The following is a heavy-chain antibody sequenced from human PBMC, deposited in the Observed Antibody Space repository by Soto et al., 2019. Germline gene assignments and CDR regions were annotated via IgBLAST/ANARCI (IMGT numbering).Heavy chain of an antibody. V-gene: IGHV1-18*01. CDR3: ARDLRPKDY. CDR2: ISAYNGNT. Sequence: QVQLVQSGAEVKKPWASVKVSCKASGYTFTSYAISWVRQAPGKGLEGMGWISAYNGNTNYAQKLQGRATMTTDTSTSTAHTELRSLISDDTAVYYCARDLRPKDYWGQGTLVTVSS. J-gene: IGHJ4*02. CDR1: GYTFTSYA.